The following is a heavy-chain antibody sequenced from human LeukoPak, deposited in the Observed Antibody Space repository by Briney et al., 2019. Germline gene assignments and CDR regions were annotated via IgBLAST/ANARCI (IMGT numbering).Heavy chain of an antibody. CDR1: GYTFTSYG. D-gene: IGHD3-10*02. J-gene: IGHJ6*02. CDR2: ISAYNGNT. Sequence: ASVKVSCKASGYTFTSYGISWVRQAPGQRLEWMGWISAYNGNTNYAQKLQGRVTMTTDTSTSTAYMELRSLRSDDTAVYYCARDVFDVADSYGMDVWGQGTTVTVSS. CDR3: ARDVFDVADSYGMDV. V-gene: IGHV1-18*01.